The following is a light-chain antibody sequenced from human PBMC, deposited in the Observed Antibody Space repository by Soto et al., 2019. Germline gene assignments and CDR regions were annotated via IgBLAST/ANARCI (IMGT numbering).Light chain of an antibody. CDR2: EVS. Sequence: QSVLTQPPSASGSPRQSVTISCTGTSSDVGGYNYVSWYQQHPGKAPKLMIYEVSKRPSGVPDRFSGSKSGNTASLTVSGLQAEDEADYYCNSYAGSNNFLFGTGTKLTVL. V-gene: IGLV2-8*01. CDR3: NSYAGSNNFL. J-gene: IGLJ1*01. CDR1: SSDVGGYNY.